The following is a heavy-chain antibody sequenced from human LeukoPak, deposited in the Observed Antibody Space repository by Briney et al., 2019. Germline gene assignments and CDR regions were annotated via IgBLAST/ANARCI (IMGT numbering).Heavy chain of an antibody. J-gene: IGHJ4*02. CDR2: ISGSGGST. CDR1: GFTFSNYA. Sequence: GGSLRPSCAASGFTFSNYAMSWVRQAPGKGLEWVSAISGSGGSTDYADSVKGRFTISRDNSKNTLYLQMNSLRAEDTAVYYCAKYYGSGKGYFDYWGQGTLVTVSS. CDR3: AKYYGSGKGYFDY. V-gene: IGHV3-23*01. D-gene: IGHD3-10*01.